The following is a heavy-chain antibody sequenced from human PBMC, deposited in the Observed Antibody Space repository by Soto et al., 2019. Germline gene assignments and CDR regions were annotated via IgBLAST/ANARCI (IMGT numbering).Heavy chain of an antibody. J-gene: IGHJ6*02. V-gene: IGHV5-10-1*01. D-gene: IGHD3-10*01. CDR3: ARLGITMVRGVYYYGMDV. CDR2: IDPSDSYT. CDR1: GYSFTSYW. Sequence: LGESLKISCKGSGYSFTSYWISWVRQMPGKGLEWMGRIDPSDSYTNYSPSFQGHVTISADKSISTAYLQWSSLKASDTAMYYCARLGITMVRGVYYYGMDVWGQGTTVTVSS.